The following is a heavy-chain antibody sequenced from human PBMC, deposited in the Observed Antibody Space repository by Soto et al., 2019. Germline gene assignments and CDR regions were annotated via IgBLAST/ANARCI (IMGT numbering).Heavy chain of an antibody. D-gene: IGHD2-8*01. V-gene: IGHV3-23*01. CDR3: VKERAARCFDY. Sequence: EVQLLDSGGGLVQPGGSLRLSCAASGFTFSNYAMGWVRQAPGKGLEWVSTIISGGGTTYYADSVKGRFTVSRDNSQYTVYLQVNSLRADDTAVYYCVKERAARCFDYWGQGTLVTVSS. CDR2: IISGGGTT. J-gene: IGHJ4*02. CDR1: GFTFSNYA.